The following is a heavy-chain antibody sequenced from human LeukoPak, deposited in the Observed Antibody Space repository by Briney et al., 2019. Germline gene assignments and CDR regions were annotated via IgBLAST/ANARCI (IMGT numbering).Heavy chain of an antibody. CDR3: ARVWGSVDY. CDR2: VNPSSGVT. V-gene: IGHV1-8*01. Sequence: GASVKVSCKAFGYTFTTYDINWVRQATGQGLEWMGWVNPSSGVTRYAQKFQGRVTMTRNTSISTAYMELGSLRSEDTAVYYCARVWGSVDYWGQGTLVTVSS. D-gene: IGHD3-16*01. CDR1: GYTFTTYD. J-gene: IGHJ4*02.